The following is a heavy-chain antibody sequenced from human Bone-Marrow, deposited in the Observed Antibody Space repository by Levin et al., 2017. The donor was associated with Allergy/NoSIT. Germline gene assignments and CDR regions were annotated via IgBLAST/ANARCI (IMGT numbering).Heavy chain of an antibody. D-gene: IGHD2-15*01. V-gene: IGHV5-51*01. CDR1: GYSFSSYW. Sequence: EASVKVSCEGSGYSFSSYWIAWVRQMPGKGLEWMGIIYPGDSDTRYRPSFQGQVTISADKSISTAYLQWSSLKASDAAMYYCAKSRRVALRFDSFAVWGQGTMVTVSA. CDR3: AKSRRVALRFDSFAV. J-gene: IGHJ3*01. CDR2: IYPGDSDT.